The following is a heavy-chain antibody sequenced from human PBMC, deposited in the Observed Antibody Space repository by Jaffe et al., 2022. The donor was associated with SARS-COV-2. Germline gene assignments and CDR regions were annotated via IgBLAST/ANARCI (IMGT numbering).Heavy chain of an antibody. CDR1: GGSISSYY. CDR2: IYYSGST. Sequence: QVQLQESGPGLVKPSETLSLTCTVSGGSISSYYWSWIRQPPGKGLEWIGYIYYSGSTNYNPSLKSRVTISVDTSKNQFSLKLSSVTAADTAVYYCARASSWYEGRWFDPWGQGTLVTVSS. D-gene: IGHD6-13*01. CDR3: ARASSWYEGRWFDP. V-gene: IGHV4-59*01. J-gene: IGHJ5*02.